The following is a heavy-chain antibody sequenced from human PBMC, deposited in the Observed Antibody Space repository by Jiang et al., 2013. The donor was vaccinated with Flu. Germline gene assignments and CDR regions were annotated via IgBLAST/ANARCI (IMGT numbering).Heavy chain of an antibody. V-gene: IGHV1-69*02. Sequence: YAQKFQDRVTITADKSTSTAYMELSSLRSEDTAVYYCALPERWLPPGTTWGQGTLVTVSS. D-gene: IGHD5-24*01. J-gene: IGHJ5*02. CDR3: ALPERWLPPGTT.